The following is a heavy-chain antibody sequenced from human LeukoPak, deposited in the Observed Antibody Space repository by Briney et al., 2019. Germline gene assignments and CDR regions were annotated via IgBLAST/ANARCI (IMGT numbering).Heavy chain of an antibody. CDR1: GYTFTSHR. CDR2: ISTYNVNT. Sequence: ASVKVSCKASGYTFTSHRITWVRQAPGQGLEWMGWISTYNVNTNYAQKFQGRVTLTRDVSTSTDYLELSSLRSEDTAVYYCARDNSVRDTAWWFDPWGQGTLVTVSS. V-gene: IGHV1-18*04. CDR3: ARDNSVRDTAWWFDP. J-gene: IGHJ5*02. D-gene: IGHD2-21*02.